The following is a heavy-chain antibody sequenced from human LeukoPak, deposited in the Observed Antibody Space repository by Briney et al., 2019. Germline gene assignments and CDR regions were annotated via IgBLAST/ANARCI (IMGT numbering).Heavy chain of an antibody. CDR3: ARDHVYGGADY. D-gene: IGHD4-23*01. J-gene: IGHJ4*02. Sequence: PGGSLRLSCEASGFTFNSYAMHWVRQAPGKGLEWVSLISGDGGTTYYADSVQGRFIIPRDNSKNSLHLQMNSLKTEDTALYYCARDHVYGGADYWGQGTLVTVSS. V-gene: IGHV3-43*02. CDR2: ISGDGGTT. CDR1: GFTFNSYA.